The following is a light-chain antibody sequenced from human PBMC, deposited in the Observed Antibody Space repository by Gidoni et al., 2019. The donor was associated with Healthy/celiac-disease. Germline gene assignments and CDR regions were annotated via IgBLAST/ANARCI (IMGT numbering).Light chain of an antibody. Sequence: EIVLTQSPATLSLSPGERDTLSCRASQSVSSYLAWYQQKPGQAPRLLIYDASNRATGLPARCSGSGSGTDFSLTISSLEPEDFAVYYCQQRSNWPPLTFGGGTKVEIK. V-gene: IGKV3-11*01. CDR3: QQRSNWPPLT. J-gene: IGKJ4*01. CDR1: QSVSSY. CDR2: DAS.